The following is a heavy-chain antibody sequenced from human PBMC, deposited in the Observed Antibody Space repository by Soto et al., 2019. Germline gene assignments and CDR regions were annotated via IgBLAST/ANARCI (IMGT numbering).Heavy chain of an antibody. Sequence: SETLSLTCTVSGGSISGFYWSWIRQPPGKGLEWIGYIYYSGSTNYNPSLESRVTISVDTSKNQFSLKLTSLSAAGTAVYFCARDRYGLDVWGQGTTVTVSS. V-gene: IGHV4-59*12. CDR1: GGSISGFY. CDR2: IYYSGST. J-gene: IGHJ6*02. CDR3: ARDRYGLDV.